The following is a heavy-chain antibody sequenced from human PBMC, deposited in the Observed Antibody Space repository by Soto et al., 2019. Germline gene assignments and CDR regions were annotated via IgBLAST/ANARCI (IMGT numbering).Heavy chain of an antibody. D-gene: IGHD1-26*01. CDR3: ARDMRWAYSGSYSLWD. V-gene: IGHV1-69*01. J-gene: IGHJ4*02. CDR2: IIPIFGTA. CDR1: GGTFSSYA. Sequence: QVQLVQSGAEVKKPGSSVKVSCKASGGTFSSYAISWVRQAPGQGLEWMGGIIPIFGTANYAQKFQGRVTITADEATSTAYMELSSLRSEDTAVYYCARDMRWAYSGSYSLWDWGQGTLVTVSS.